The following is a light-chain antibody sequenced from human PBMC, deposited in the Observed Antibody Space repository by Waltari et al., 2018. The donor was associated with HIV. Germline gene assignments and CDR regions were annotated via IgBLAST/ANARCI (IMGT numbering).Light chain of an antibody. CDR3: QQYYSNPPT. CDR1: QTIFYSSKNKNY. Sequence: DIVMTQSPDSLALSLGEGATINCKSSQTIFYSSKNKNYLAWSRQRPGQTPKLLIYCASTRDAGVPDQCSGSGSGTDFTLTSSNLQSEDVAMYFCQQYYSNPPTFGQGTKVEVK. CDR2: CAS. V-gene: IGKV4-1*01. J-gene: IGKJ1*01.